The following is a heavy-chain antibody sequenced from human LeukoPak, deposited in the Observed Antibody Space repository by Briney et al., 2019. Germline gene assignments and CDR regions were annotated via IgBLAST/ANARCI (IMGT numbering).Heavy chain of an antibody. V-gene: IGHV3-11*01. CDR1: GFTFSDYY. CDR2: ISSSGSTI. D-gene: IGHD6-13*01. Sequence: GGSLRLSCAASGFTFSDYYMSWIRQAPGKGLEWVSYISSSGSTIYYADSVKGRFTISRDNAKNSLYLQMNSLRAEDTAVYYCARDSLGYSSSWYLGSYYYYYGMDVWGQGTTVTVSS. J-gene: IGHJ6*02. CDR3: ARDSLGYSSSWYLGSYYYYYGMDV.